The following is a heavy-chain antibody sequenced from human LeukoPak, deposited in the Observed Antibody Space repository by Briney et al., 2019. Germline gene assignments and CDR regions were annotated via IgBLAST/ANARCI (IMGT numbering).Heavy chain of an antibody. CDR3: ARGQLLHCSSTSCHADWFDP. CDR2: INPNRGGT. D-gene: IGHD2-2*01. J-gene: IGHJ5*02. Sequence: GASVKVSCKASRYTFTGYYMHWVRQAPGQGLEWMGWINPNRGGTNYPQKFQGRVIMSRDTSISTADMELSRLRSDDTAVYYCARGQLLHCSSTSCHADWFDPWGQGTLVTVSS. CDR1: RYTFTGYY. V-gene: IGHV1-2*02.